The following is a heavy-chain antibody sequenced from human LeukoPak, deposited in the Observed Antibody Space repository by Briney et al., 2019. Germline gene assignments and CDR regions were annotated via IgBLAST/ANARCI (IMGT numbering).Heavy chain of an antibody. D-gene: IGHD6-13*01. J-gene: IGHJ4*02. CDR2: INIDGTST. Sequence: GGSLRLSCAASGFTSRNSVMSWVRQVPGKGLVCVSRINIDGTSTSYADSVKGRFTISRDNAKNALYLQMNSLRAEDTAVYYCVRGSNVWYGIDYWGQGALVNVSS. V-gene: IGHV3-74*01. CDR1: GFTSRNSV. CDR3: VRGSNVWYGIDY.